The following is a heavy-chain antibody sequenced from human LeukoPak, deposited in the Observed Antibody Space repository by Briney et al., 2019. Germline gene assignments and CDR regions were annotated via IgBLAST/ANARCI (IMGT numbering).Heavy chain of an antibody. Sequence: GASVKVSCKTSGYSFTDYYMHWVRQAPGQGLEWMGWINPNRGGTSSAQKFQGRVTMTRDTSISTVYMEVSWLTSDDTAIYYCARADRLHGGPYLIGPWGQGTLVTVSS. D-gene: IGHD2-21*01. CDR1: GYSFTDYY. CDR3: ARADRLHGGPYLIGP. V-gene: IGHV1-2*02. J-gene: IGHJ5*02. CDR2: INPNRGGT.